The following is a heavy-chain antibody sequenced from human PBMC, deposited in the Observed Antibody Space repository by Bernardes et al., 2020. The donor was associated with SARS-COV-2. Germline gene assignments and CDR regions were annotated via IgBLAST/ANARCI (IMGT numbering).Heavy chain of an antibody. CDR2: ISSGSGSI. Sequence: GGSLRLSCVASGFTFSTYHMHWVRQAPGKGLEWVSSISSGSGSIYYAESLKGRLTISRDNAKNSLFLQMNSLRAEDTAVYYCAREEVGTSAWYSPGPKKFYYGLDVWGQGTTVTVSS. D-gene: IGHD6-19*01. J-gene: IGHJ6*02. CDR1: GFTFSTYH. CDR3: AREEVGTSAWYSPGPKKFYYGLDV. V-gene: IGHV3-21*01.